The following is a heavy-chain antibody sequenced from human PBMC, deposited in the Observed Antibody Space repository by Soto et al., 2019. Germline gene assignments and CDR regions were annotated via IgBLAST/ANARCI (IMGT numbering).Heavy chain of an antibody. CDR3: ARTYYDFWSGYSAFDI. D-gene: IGHD3-3*01. Sequence: SETLSLTCTVSGGSISSYYWSWIRPPPGKGLEWIGYIYYSGSTNYNPSLKSRVTISVDTSKNQFSLKLSSVTAADTAVYYCARTYYDFWSGYSAFDIWGQGTMVTV. CDR2: IYYSGST. V-gene: IGHV4-59*01. CDR1: GGSISSYY. J-gene: IGHJ3*02.